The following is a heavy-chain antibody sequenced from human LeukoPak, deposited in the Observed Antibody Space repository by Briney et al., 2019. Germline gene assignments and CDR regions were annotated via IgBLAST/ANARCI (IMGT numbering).Heavy chain of an antibody. CDR2: FDPEDGET. V-gene: IGHV1-24*01. J-gene: IGHJ4*02. CDR1: GYTLTELS. Sequence: ASVKVSCKVSGYTLTELSMHWVRQAPGKGPEWMGGFDPEDGETIYAQKFQGRVTMTEDTSTDTAYMELSSLRSEDTAVYYCATAGSTVTTGFPEGFDYWGQGTLVTVSS. D-gene: IGHD4-17*01. CDR3: ATAGSTVTTGFPEGFDY.